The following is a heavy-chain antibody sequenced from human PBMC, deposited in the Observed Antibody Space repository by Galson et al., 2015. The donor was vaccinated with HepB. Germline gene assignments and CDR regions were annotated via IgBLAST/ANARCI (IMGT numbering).Heavy chain of an antibody. CDR2: ITDSGGRT. Sequence: SLRLSCAASGFTFSSYAMTWLRQAPGKGLEWVSSITDSGGRTFYADSVKGRFTISRDNSKNTLYLQMNSLRVEDTAIYYCTRALSVLDIWGQGTMVTVPS. CDR1: GFTFSSYA. CDR3: TRALSVLDI. J-gene: IGHJ3*02. V-gene: IGHV3-23*01.